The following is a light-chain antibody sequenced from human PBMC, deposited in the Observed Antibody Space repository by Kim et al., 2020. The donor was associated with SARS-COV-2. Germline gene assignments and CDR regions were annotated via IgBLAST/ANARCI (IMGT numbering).Light chain of an antibody. V-gene: IGLV1-44*01. CDR1: RSNIGSNT. Sequence: QSVLSQPPSGSGTPGQRITISCYGSRSNIGSNTVNWYQQFPGRAPKLLIYSSNQRPSGVLGRFSGSKSCTSASLAISGLQSEDEATYFCEAWDDSLNGRVFGGGTQLTGL. CDR2: SSN. J-gene: IGLJ3*02. CDR3: EAWDDSLNGRV.